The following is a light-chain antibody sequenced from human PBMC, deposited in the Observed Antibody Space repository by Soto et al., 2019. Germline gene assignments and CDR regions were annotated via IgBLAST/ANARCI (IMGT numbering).Light chain of an antibody. CDR1: QTIDSW. CDR3: QQYKSYPWT. J-gene: IGKJ1*01. Sequence: DIQMTQSPSTLSASVGDRVTITCRASQTIDSWLAWYQQQPGKVPKLLISEASSLESGVPSRFSGSKSGTEFTLSISSLQPDDFASYYCQQYKSYPWTFGQGTKVEIK. V-gene: IGKV1-5*03. CDR2: EAS.